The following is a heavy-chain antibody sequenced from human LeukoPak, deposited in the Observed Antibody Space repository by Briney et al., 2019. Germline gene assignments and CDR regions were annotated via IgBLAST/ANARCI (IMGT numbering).Heavy chain of an antibody. V-gene: IGHV3-30*04. Sequence: AGGSLRLSCVTSGFTFSTYAVHWVRQAPGKGLEWVADILYGGSDQYYADSVKGRFTISRDDSKNTLYLHISSLRTEDTAVYYCARAPRGSYYAYAFDIWGQGTTVTVSS. D-gene: IGHD1-26*01. CDR2: ILYGGSDQ. CDR1: GFTFSTYA. J-gene: IGHJ3*02. CDR3: ARAPRGSYYAYAFDI.